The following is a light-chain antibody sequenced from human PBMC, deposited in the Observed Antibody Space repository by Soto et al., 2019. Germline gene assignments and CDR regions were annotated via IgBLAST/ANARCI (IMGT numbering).Light chain of an antibody. CDR1: SSDVGGYNY. CDR3: SSYTSSSRYV. V-gene: IGLV2-14*01. CDR2: DVS. Sequence: QSALTQPASVSGSPGQSITISCTGTSSDVGGYNYVSWYQQHPGKAPKLMIYDVSNRPSGVSNRFSGSKSGNTASLTISGLQAEDEADYYCSSYTSSSRYVFGTATKVSVL. J-gene: IGLJ1*01.